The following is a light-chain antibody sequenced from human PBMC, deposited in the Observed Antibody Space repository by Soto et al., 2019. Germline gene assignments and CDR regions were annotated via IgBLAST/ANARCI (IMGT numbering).Light chain of an antibody. CDR3: CSYAGSTNMV. J-gene: IGLJ2*01. CDR1: SSDVGGYNY. Sequence: QSVLTQPHSVSGSPGQSVTISCTGTSSDVGGYNYVSWYQHHPAKAPKLMIYEGSQRPSGVSNRFSGSKSGNTASLTISGLQAEDEADYYCCSYAGSTNMVFGGGTKLTVL. CDR2: EGS. V-gene: IGLV2-23*01.